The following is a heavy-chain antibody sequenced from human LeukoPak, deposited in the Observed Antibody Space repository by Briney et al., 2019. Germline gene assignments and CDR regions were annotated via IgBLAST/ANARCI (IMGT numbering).Heavy chain of an antibody. J-gene: IGHJ3*02. CDR2: INGDGSST. D-gene: IGHD4-23*01. CDR1: GFTFSSYW. CDR3: ARDKYGGDSNAFDI. Sequence: GSLRLSCAAFGFTFSSYWMHWVRQAPKKGPLWVSRINGDGSSTDYAYSVKGRFTISRDNAKNTLYLQMNSLSAEDTAMYYCARDKYGGDSNAFDIWGQGTMVTVSS. V-gene: IGHV3-74*01.